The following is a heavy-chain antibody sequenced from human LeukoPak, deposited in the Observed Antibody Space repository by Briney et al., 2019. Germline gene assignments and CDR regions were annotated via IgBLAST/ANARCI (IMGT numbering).Heavy chain of an antibody. V-gene: IGHV3-30*02. Sequence: GGSLRLSCAASGFTFSRYGMHWVRQAPGKGLEWVAFIRYDESTKYYADSVKGRFTVSRDNSKNTLYLQMNSLTADDTTVYYCARTGGTRGYWGQGTLVTVSS. CDR3: ARTGGTRGY. D-gene: IGHD1-14*01. CDR2: IRYDESTK. CDR1: GFTFSRYG. J-gene: IGHJ4*02.